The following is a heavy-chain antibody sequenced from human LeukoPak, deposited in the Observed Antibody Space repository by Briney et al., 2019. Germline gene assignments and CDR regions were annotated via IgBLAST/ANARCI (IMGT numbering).Heavy chain of an antibody. J-gene: IGHJ5*02. CDR3: ASGSSPYGDYEASWFDP. D-gene: IGHD4-17*01. Sequence: SVKVSCKASGGTFSSYAISWVRQAPGQGLEWMGGIIPTFGTANYAQKFQGRVTITADESTSTAYMELSSLRSEDTAVYYCASGSSPYGDYEASWFDPWGQGTLVTVSS. V-gene: IGHV1-69*13. CDR1: GGTFSSYA. CDR2: IIPTFGTA.